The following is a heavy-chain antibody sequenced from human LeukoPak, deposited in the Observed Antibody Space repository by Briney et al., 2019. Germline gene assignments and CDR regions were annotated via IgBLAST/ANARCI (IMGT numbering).Heavy chain of an antibody. CDR1: GFTFSSYW. J-gene: IGHJ3*02. CDR3: ARKGVTGYPFDI. D-gene: IGHD6-13*01. V-gene: IGHV3-74*01. CDR2: INSDESST. Sequence: GGSLRLSCAASGFTFSSYWMLWVRQAPGKGLVWVSRINSDESSTTYADSVKGRFTISRDNAKNTLYLQMNTLRAEDTAVYYCARKGVTGYPFDIWGQGTMVTVSS.